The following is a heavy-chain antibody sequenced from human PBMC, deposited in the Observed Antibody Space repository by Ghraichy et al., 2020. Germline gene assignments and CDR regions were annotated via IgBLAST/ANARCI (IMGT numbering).Heavy chain of an antibody. CDR1: GFTFSSYA. CDR3: AKGALTYYDFWSGYYAVWDPYYYYGMDV. CDR2: ISGSGGST. V-gene: IGHV3-23*01. D-gene: IGHD3-3*01. J-gene: IGHJ6*02. Sequence: GGSLRLSCAASGFTFSSYAMSWVRQAPGKGLEWVSAISGSGGSTYYADSVKGRFTISRDNSKNTLYLQMNSLRAEDTAVYYCAKGALTYYDFWSGYYAVWDPYYYYGMDVWGQGTTVTVSS.